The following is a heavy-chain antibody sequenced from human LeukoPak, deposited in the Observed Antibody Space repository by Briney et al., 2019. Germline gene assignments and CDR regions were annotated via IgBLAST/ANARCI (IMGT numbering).Heavy chain of an antibody. J-gene: IGHJ4*02. CDR2: ISYDGSNK. CDR3: AKDVAAAGVY. V-gene: IGHV3-30*18. Sequence: GRSLRLSCAASGFTFSSYGMHWVRQAPGKGLEWVAVISYDGSNKYYADSVKGRFTISRDNSKNTLYLQMNSLRAEDTAVYYCAKDVAAAGVYWGQGTLVTVSS. CDR1: GFTFSSYG. D-gene: IGHD6-13*01.